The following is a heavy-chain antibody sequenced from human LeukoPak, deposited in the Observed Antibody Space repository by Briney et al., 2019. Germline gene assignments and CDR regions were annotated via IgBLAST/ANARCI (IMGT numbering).Heavy chain of an antibody. CDR3: AKSPRDAFDI. J-gene: IGHJ3*02. V-gene: IGHV4-39*07. Sequence: ETLSLTCTVSGGSISSSSYYWGWIRQPPGKGLEWIGSIYYSGSAYYNPSLKSRVTISVDTSKNQFSLKLSSVTAADTAVYYCAKSPRDAFDIWGQGTMVTVSS. CDR2: IYYSGSA. CDR1: GGSISSSSYY.